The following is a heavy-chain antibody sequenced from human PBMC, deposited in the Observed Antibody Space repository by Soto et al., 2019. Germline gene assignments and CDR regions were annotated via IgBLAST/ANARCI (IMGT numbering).Heavy chain of an antibody. V-gene: IGHV3-23*01. Sequence: PGGSLRLSCAASGFTFSSYAMRWVRQAPGKGLEWVSAISGSGDSTYYADSVKGRFTISRDNSKNTLYLQMNSLRVEDTAVYYCARIGSWALNFDYWGQGTQVTVSS. CDR3: ARIGSWALNFDY. CDR1: GFTFSSYA. D-gene: IGHD6-13*01. CDR2: ISGSGDST. J-gene: IGHJ4*02.